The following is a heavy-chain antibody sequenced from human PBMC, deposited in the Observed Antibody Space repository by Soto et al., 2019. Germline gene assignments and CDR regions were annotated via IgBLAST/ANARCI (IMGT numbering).Heavy chain of an antibody. D-gene: IGHD5-12*01. J-gene: IGHJ4*02. CDR3: ARNRYGGYDFDY. V-gene: IGHV4-4*02. Sequence: QVQLQESGPGLVKPSGTLSLTCAVSSGSITSSNWWSWVRQPPGKGLEWIGEVSHTGNTKSLPSLKSRVTISVDKSRNQFSLRLSSVTAADTAVYYSARNRYGGYDFDYWGQGTLVTVSS. CDR1: SGSITSSNW. CDR2: VSHTGNT.